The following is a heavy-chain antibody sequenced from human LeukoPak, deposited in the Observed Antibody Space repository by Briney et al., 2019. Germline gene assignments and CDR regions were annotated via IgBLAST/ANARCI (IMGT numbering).Heavy chain of an antibody. CDR3: ARESGGSTYCSSTSCLYYYYYYMDV. Sequence: SETLSLTCTASGGSISSYYWSWIRQPAGKGLEWIGRIYTSGSTNYNPSLKSRVTMSVDTSKNQFSLKLSSVTAADTAVYYCARESGGSTYCSSTSCLYYYYYYMDVWGKGTTVTISS. CDR1: GGSISSYY. D-gene: IGHD2-2*01. CDR2: IYTSGST. V-gene: IGHV4-4*07. J-gene: IGHJ6*03.